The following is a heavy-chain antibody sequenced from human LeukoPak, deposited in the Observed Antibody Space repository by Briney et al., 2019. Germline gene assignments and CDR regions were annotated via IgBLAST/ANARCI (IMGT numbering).Heavy chain of an antibody. D-gene: IGHD6-13*01. Sequence: SETLSLTCAVHGGSFSGYYWSWIRQPPGKGLEWSGEINHSGSTNYNPSLKSRVTISVDTSKNQFSLKLSSVTAADTAVYYCARHGTYSSSWYVRYTRFDYWGQGTLVTVSS. J-gene: IGHJ4*02. CDR2: INHSGST. V-gene: IGHV4-34*01. CDR1: GGSFSGYY. CDR3: ARHGTYSSSWYVRYTRFDY.